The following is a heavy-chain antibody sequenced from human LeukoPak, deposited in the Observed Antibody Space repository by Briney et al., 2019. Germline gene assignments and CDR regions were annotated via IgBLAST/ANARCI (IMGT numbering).Heavy chain of an antibody. CDR1: GFTFSSFG. D-gene: IGHD3-10*01. J-gene: IGHJ4*02. Sequence: PGGSLRLSCATSGFTFSSFGMSWVRQAPGKGLEWVSALSGSGDITHYADSVKGRFTISRDNSKNTLYLQMNSLRAEDTAIYYCMKDRTLLWFGEFVHWGQGTLVTVSS. CDR3: MKDRTLLWFGEFVH. CDR2: LSGSGDIT. V-gene: IGHV3-23*01.